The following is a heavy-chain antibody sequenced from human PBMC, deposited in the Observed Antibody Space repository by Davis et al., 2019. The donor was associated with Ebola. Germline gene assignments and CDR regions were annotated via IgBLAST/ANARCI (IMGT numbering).Heavy chain of an antibody. Sequence: GESLKISCAASGFTFSNAWMSWVRQAPGKGLEWVGRIKSKTDGGTTDYAAPVKGRFTISRDDSKNTLYLQMNSLKTEDTAVYYCTTQRQMYYDILTGYYNFPAEVDYWGQGTLVTVSS. CDR3: TTQRQMYYDILTGYYNFPAEVDY. J-gene: IGHJ4*02. V-gene: IGHV3-15*01. CDR1: GFTFSNAW. D-gene: IGHD3-9*01. CDR2: IKSKTDGGTT.